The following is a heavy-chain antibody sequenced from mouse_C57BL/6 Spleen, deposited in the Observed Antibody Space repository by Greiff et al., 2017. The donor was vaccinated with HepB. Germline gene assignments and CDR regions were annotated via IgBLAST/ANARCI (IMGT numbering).Heavy chain of an antibody. V-gene: IGHV1-52*01. J-gene: IGHJ1*03. D-gene: IGHD1-1*01. CDR3: ARWGTVVARRYFDV. CDR2: IDPSDSET. CDR1: GYTFTSYW. Sequence: VKLQQPGAELVRPGSSVKLSCKASGYTFTSYWMHWVKQRPIQGLEWIGNIDPSDSETHYNQKFKDKATLTVDKSSSTAYMQLSSLTSEDSAVYYSARWGTVVARRYFDVWGTGTTVTVSS.